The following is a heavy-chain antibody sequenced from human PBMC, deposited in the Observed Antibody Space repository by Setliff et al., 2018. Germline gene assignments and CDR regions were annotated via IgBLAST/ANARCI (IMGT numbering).Heavy chain of an antibody. CDR1: RGSIISMGYY. CDR3: ARDQWVRSPPLYFSYSMDV. V-gene: IGHV4-61*02. Sequence: SETLSLTCTGPRGSIISMGYYGSWIRQPAGKGLEWIGRISTSGSTNYNPSLKGRVTVSLDTSKNQFSLKLTSVTAADTAVYYCARDQWVRSPPLYFSYSMDVWGQGTTVTVSS. CDR2: ISTSGST. J-gene: IGHJ6*02. D-gene: IGHD5-12*01.